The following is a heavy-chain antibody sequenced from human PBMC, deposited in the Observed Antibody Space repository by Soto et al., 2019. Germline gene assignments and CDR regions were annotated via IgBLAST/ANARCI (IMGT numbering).Heavy chain of an antibody. J-gene: IGHJ4*02. CDR1: GFTFSSYA. CDR3: AKARGYRSGGSCYEAQNYFDY. V-gene: IGHV3-23*01. D-gene: IGHD2-15*01. Sequence: EVQLLESGGGLVQPGGSLRLSCAASGFTFSSYAMSWVRQAPGKGLEWVSAISGSGGSTYYADSVKGRFTISRDNSKNTLYLQMNSLRAEDTAVYYCAKARGYRSGGSCYEAQNYFDYWGQGTLVTVSS. CDR2: ISGSGGST.